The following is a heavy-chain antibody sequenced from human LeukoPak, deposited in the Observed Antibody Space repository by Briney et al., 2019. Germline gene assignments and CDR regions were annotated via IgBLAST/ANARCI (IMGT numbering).Heavy chain of an antibody. V-gene: IGHV4-59*01. CDR2: IYYSGST. D-gene: IGHD1-26*01. J-gene: IGHJ4*02. CDR3: ARHFRELAFDY. Sequence: SETLSLTCTVSGVSISSYYWSWLRQPPGKGLEWRGYIYYSGSTNYNPSLKSRVTISVDTSKNQFSLKLSSVTAADTAVYYCARHFRELAFDYWGQGTLVTVSS. CDR1: GVSISSYY.